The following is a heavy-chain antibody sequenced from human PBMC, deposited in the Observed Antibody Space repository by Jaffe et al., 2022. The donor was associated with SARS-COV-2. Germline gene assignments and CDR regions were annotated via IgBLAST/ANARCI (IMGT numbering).Heavy chain of an antibody. CDR2: INHSGST. CDR1: GGSFSGYY. Sequence: QVHLHQWGAGLLKPSETLSLTCAVYGGSFSGYYWSWIRQPPGKGLEWIGEINHSGSTNYNPSLKSRVTMSVDTSKNQFSLKLSSVTAADTAVYYCARLIPWDNWFDPWGLGTLVTVSS. CDR3: ARLIPWDNWFDP. J-gene: IGHJ5*02. V-gene: IGHV4-34*01. D-gene: IGHD3-16*01.